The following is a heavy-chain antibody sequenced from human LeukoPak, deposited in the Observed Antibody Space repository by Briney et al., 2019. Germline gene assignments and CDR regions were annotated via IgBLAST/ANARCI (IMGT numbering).Heavy chain of an antibody. V-gene: IGHV5-51*01. CDR1: GYSFTNYW. CDR3: ARLDFVVIPAAQFDY. J-gene: IGHJ4*02. Sequence: GESLKISCKGSGYSFTNYWIGWVRQTPGKGLEWMGIINPDDSEIKYSPSLQGQVTISADKSISTAYLQWSSLKASDTAMYYCARLDFVVIPAAQFDYWGQGTLVTVSS. D-gene: IGHD2-2*03. CDR2: INPDDSEI.